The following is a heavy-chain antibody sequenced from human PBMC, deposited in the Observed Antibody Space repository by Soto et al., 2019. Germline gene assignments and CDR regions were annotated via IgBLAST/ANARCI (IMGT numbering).Heavy chain of an antibody. Sequence: QVQLAQSGAEVKKPGASVKVSCKASGYTFSNNGISWVRQGPGQGLEWMGWISGYNGNTHYEEKVQDRIKMTTDTSTSTTYLELRSLRSDDTAVYFCARDPGFGFGYSYAFAMDVWGHGTTVTVSS. CDR1: GYTFSNNG. D-gene: IGHD5-18*01. CDR3: ARDPGFGFGYSYAFAMDV. CDR2: ISGYNGNT. J-gene: IGHJ6*02. V-gene: IGHV1-18*01.